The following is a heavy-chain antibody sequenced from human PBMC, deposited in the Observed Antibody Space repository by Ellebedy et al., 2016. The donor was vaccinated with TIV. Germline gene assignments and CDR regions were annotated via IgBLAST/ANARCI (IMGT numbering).Heavy chain of an antibody. V-gene: IGHV4-39*01. CDR3: ARRSPQMSWYFDY. Sequence: SETLSLXXAVSAGSVRSSSFHWGWFRQPPGKGLEWIGTIYYSGNTYYNPSLKSRVTMSIDTPKNQVSLNLGSVTAADTAVYYCARRSPQMSWYFDYWGQGTLVSVSS. CDR2: IYYSGNT. CDR1: AGSVRSSSFH. J-gene: IGHJ4*02. D-gene: IGHD3-16*01.